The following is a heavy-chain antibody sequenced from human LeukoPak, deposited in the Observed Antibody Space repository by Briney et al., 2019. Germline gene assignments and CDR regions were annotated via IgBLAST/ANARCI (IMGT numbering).Heavy chain of an antibody. J-gene: IGHJ3*02. D-gene: IGHD6-13*01. CDR1: GYTFTGYY. CDR2: INPNNGGT. CDR3: ARGGSRSFGAFDI. V-gene: IGHV1-2*06. Sequence: GASVKVSCKASGYTFTGYYLHWVRQAPGQGLEWVVRINPNNGGTNYAQTFQGRVTMTRDTSISTAYMELSRLRFDDTAVYYCARGGSRSFGAFDIWGQGTMVTVSS.